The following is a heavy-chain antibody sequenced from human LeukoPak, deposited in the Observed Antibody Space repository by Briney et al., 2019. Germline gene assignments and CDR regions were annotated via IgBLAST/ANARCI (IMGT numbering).Heavy chain of an antibody. V-gene: IGHV3-23*01. J-gene: IGHJ6*03. CDR2: ISSTGGTT. D-gene: IGHD2-15*01. CDR3: AKNGDRGAYCTGGTCYPYFYYYMDV. Sequence: GGSLRLTCASSGITFSSYGMSWVREAPGQGLEWVSSISSTGGTTYYADSVKGRFTISRDDSKNTLYLQMNSLRAEDTAIYYCAKNGDRGAYCTGGTCYPYFYYYMDVWGKGTTVTI. CDR1: GITFSSYG.